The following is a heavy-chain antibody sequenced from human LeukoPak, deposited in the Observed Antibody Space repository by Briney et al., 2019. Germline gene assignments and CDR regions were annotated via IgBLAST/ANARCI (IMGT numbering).Heavy chain of an antibody. V-gene: IGHV3-48*03. Sequence: SGRSLRLSCAVSGFTFSDYEMNWVRQAPGKWLEWVSYITSSGTTIYYADSVTGRPTTPRDNAKNSLYLQMNSLRAEDTAVYYCARERLSCGGDGLDDWGQGTLVTVSS. D-gene: IGHD2-21*02. CDR1: GFTFSDYE. CDR2: ITSSGTTI. CDR3: ARERLSCGGDGLDD. J-gene: IGHJ4*02.